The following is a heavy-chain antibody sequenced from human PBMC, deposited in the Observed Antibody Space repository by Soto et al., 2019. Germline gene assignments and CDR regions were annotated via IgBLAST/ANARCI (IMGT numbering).Heavy chain of an antibody. CDR3: ARRAERPRYDVWSGSQDYYGMDV. J-gene: IGHJ6*02. V-gene: IGHV4-4*02. CDR2: IYHSGST. Sequence: SETLSLTCAVSGGSISSSNWWRWVRQPPGKGLEWIGEIYHSGSTNYNPSLKSRVTISVDKSKNQFSLKLSSVTAADTAVYYCARRAERPRYDVWSGSQDYYGMDVWGQGTTVTVSS. D-gene: IGHD3-3*01. CDR1: GGSISSSNW.